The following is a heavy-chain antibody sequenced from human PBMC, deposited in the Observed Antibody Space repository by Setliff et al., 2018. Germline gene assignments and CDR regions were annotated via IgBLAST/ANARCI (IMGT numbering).Heavy chain of an antibody. J-gene: IGHJ3*02. D-gene: IGHD3-10*01. V-gene: IGHV4-34*01. CDR3: ARRWNFGPYGSGIHDGFDM. CDR1: DGSFSDYY. Sequence: ETLSLTCAVYDGSFSDYYWSWIRQPPGKGLEWIGEINHYGSTKYKSSLKSRVTISVDTPKNQFSLKLHSATAADTAVYYCARRWNFGPYGSGIHDGFDMWGEGTMVTVSS. CDR2: INHYGST.